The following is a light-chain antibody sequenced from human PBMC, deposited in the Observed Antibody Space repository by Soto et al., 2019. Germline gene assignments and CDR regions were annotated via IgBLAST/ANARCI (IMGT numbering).Light chain of an antibody. CDR1: QSISSY. CDR2: AAS. CDR3: QQLNSYLFT. V-gene: IGKV1-39*01. Sequence: DIQMTQSPSSLSASVGDRVTITCRASQSISSYLNWYQQKPGKAPKLLIYAASSLQSGVPSRFSGSGSGTDFTLTISSLQPEDFATYYCQQLNSYLFTFGPGTKVDIK. J-gene: IGKJ3*01.